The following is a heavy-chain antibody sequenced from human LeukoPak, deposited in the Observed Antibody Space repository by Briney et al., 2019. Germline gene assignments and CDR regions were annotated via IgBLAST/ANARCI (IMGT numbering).Heavy chain of an antibody. Sequence: KPSETLSLTCTVSGGSINNYYWNWIRQPPGKGLEWIGYIYYSGSTSYNPSLKSRVTISVDASKSQFSLKLSSVTAADTAVYYCARGGGYSSSWSYWGQGTLVTVSS. CDR3: ARGGGYSSSWSY. J-gene: IGHJ4*02. V-gene: IGHV4-59*01. CDR1: GGSINNYY. CDR2: IYYSGST. D-gene: IGHD6-13*01.